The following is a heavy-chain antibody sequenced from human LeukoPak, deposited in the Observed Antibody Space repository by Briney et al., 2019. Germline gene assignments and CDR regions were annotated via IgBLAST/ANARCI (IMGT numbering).Heavy chain of an antibody. J-gene: IGHJ4*02. D-gene: IGHD2-2*01. Sequence: GGSLRLSCAASGFTFSSYSMNWVRQAPGKGREWVAAISGSRGYIYYADSVKGRFTIFRDNAKNSLYLQMNSLRAEDTAVYYCARGDIVVVPPLDDWGQGTLVTVSS. CDR2: ISGSRGYI. CDR3: ARGDIVVVPPLDD. CDR1: GFTFSSYS. V-gene: IGHV3-21*01.